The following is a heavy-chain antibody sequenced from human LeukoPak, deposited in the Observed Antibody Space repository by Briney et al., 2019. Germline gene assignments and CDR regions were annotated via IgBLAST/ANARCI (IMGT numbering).Heavy chain of an antibody. CDR2: ISSSSSYT. CDR3: ARVRSGDYDFWSGRYYFDY. J-gene: IGHJ4*02. V-gene: IGHV3-11*06. CDR1: GFTFSDYY. Sequence: GGSLGLSCAASGFTFSDYYMSWIRQAPGKGLEWVSFISSSSSYTNYADSVKGRFTISRDNAKNSLYLQMNSLRAEDTAVYYCARVRSGDYDFWSGRYYFDYWGQGTLVTVSS. D-gene: IGHD3-3*01.